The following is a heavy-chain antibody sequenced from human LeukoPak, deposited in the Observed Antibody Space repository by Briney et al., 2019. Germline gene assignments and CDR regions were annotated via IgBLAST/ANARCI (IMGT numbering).Heavy chain of an antibody. V-gene: IGHV3-30*18. CDR3: AKGALTMVRGVTPNYFDY. J-gene: IGHJ4*02. D-gene: IGHD3-10*01. Sequence: GRSLRLSCAASGFTFSSYGMHWVRQAPGKGLKWVAVISYDGSNKCYADSVKGRFTISRDNSKNTLYLQMNSLRAEDTAVYYCAKGALTMVRGVTPNYFDYWGQGTLVTVSS. CDR2: ISYDGSNK. CDR1: GFTFSSYG.